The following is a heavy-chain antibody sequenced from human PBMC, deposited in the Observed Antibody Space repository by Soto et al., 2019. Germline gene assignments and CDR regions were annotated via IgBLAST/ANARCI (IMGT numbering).Heavy chain of an antibody. CDR3: AKDPIVVVVAADYYFDY. Sequence: GGSLRLCCAASGFTFSSYAMSGVRQAPGKGLEWVSAISGSGGSTYYADSVKGRFTISRDNSKNTLYLQMNSLRAEDTAVYYCAKDPIVVVVAADYYFDYWGQGTLVTVSS. CDR1: GFTFSSYA. D-gene: IGHD2-15*01. J-gene: IGHJ4*02. CDR2: ISGSGGST. V-gene: IGHV3-23*01.